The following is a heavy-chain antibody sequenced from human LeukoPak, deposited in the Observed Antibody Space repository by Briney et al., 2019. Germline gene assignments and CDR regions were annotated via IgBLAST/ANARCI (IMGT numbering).Heavy chain of an antibody. V-gene: IGHV1-2*02. D-gene: IGHD4-23*01. Sequence: ASVKVSCKASGYTFTGYYMHWVRQAPGQGLEWMGVINPNSGGTTYAQNFQGRVTMTRDTSISTAYMELSRLGSDDTAVYYCARERTAVRSDYWGQGTLVTVSS. CDR1: GYTFTGYY. J-gene: IGHJ4*02. CDR3: ARERTAVRSDY. CDR2: INPNSGGT.